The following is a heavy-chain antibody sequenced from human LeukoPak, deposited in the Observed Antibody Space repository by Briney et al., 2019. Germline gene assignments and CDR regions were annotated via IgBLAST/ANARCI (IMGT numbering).Heavy chain of an antibody. D-gene: IGHD5-24*01. J-gene: IGHJ4*02. CDR1: GFTVSSNY. Sequence: PGGSLRLSCAASGFTVSSNYMSWVRQAPGKGLEWVSVIYDNGDAYPADSVKGRFTISRHNSKNTLYLQMNSLRPEDTAVYYCAGGSRRDGYDYWGQGTLVTVSS. CDR2: IYDNGDA. CDR3: AGGSRRDGYDY. V-gene: IGHV3-53*04.